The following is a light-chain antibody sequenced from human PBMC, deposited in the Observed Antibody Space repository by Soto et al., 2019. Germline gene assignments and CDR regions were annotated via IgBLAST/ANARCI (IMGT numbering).Light chain of an antibody. CDR3: QKYNSAPLT. J-gene: IGKJ1*01. CDR2: AAS. V-gene: IGKV1-27*01. Sequence: DIQMTKSPSSLSASVGDRVTITCRPSQGISNSLAWYHHKPWKVHTLLIYAASTLQSGVASRFSGSGAGTEFTLTISSLQQEDVATYYWQKYNSAPLTFGPGTQVELK. CDR1: QGISNS.